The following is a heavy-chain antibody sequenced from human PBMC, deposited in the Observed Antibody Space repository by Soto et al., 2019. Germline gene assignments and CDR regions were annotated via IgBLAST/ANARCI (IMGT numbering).Heavy chain of an antibody. J-gene: IGHJ1*01. CDR1: GGTFSGYA. V-gene: IGHV1-69*01. CDR2: IIPLLGIT. CDR3: ARDPRSITGTTSAEDFQH. D-gene: IGHD1-20*01. Sequence: QAQLMQSGAEVKKPGSSVKVSCKASGGTFSGYAINWVRQAPGQGLEWMGGIIPLLGITDYGQRFQGSITIAADESTGTAYMDLRGLRSEDTAVYYCARDPRSITGTTSAEDFQHWGQCTLVSVS.